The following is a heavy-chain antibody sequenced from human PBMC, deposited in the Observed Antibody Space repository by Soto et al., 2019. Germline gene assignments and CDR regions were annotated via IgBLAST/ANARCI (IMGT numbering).Heavy chain of an antibody. CDR1: GDSFTSYW. CDR2: IYPGDSGT. V-gene: IGHV5-51*01. D-gene: IGHD3-22*01. J-gene: IGHJ6*02. CDR3: ARTYFFDSSGAAGLYLLDF. Sequence: ESLKISDNGSGDSFTSYWICCVRHMPGKGLEWMGIIYPGDSGTRYGPSFQGQVTVSADNFITTAYRQWSSLKALDTAIYDCARTYFFDSSGAAGLYLLDFWARGTSVP.